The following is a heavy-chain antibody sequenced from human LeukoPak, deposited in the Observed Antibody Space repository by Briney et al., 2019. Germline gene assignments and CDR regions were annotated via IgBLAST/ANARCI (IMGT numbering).Heavy chain of an antibody. CDR3: ARGDIVVVPAAIVDY. CDR2: VNSDGSST. CDR1: GFTFSSYW. D-gene: IGHD2-2*02. J-gene: IGHJ4*02. V-gene: IGHV3-74*01. Sequence: GGSLRLSCAASGFTFSSYWMHWVRQAPGKGLVWVSRVNSDGSSTSYADSVKGRFTISRDNAKNTLYLQMNSLRAEDTAVYYCARGDIVVVPAAIVDYWGQGTLVTVSS.